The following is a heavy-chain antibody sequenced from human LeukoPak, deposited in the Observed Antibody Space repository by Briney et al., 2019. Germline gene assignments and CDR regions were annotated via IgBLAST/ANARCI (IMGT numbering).Heavy chain of an antibody. CDR2: FYYGGST. J-gene: IGHJ5*02. CDR3: AREFNLGLDP. V-gene: IGHV4-39*07. CDR1: GDSISSSTNY. Sequence: PSETLSLTCTASGDSISSSTNYWAWIRQPPGKGLEWIETFYYGGSTYHNPTLKSRVTVSVDTSKNQFSLKVSSVTAADTAVYYCAREFNLGLDPWGQGTLVTVSS.